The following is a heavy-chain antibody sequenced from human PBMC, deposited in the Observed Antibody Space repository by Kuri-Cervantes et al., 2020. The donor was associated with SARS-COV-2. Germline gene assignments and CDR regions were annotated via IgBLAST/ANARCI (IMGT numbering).Heavy chain of an antibody. CDR2: INHSGST. D-gene: IGHD6-19*01. CDR3: ARGPTQWLTTKEYFQH. CDR1: GGSFSCYY. Sequence: ESLKISCAVYGGSFSCYYWSWIRQPPGKGLEWIGEINHSGSTNYNPSLKSRVTISVDTSKNQFSLKLSSVTAADTAVYYCARGPTQWLTTKEYFQHWGQGTLVTVSS. V-gene: IGHV4-34*01. J-gene: IGHJ1*01.